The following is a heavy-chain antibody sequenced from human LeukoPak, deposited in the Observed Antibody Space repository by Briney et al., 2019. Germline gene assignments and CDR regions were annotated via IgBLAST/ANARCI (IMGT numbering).Heavy chain of an antibody. J-gene: IGHJ4*02. D-gene: IGHD5-12*01. CDR1: GGTFSSYA. Sequence: SVKVSCKASGGTFSSYAISWVRQAPGQGLEWMGGIIPIFGTANYAQKFQGRVTITTDESTSTAYMELSSLRSEDTAVYYCAGQGGIVATILFYWGQGTLVTVSS. V-gene: IGHV1-69*05. CDR3: AGQGGIVATILFY. CDR2: IIPIFGTA.